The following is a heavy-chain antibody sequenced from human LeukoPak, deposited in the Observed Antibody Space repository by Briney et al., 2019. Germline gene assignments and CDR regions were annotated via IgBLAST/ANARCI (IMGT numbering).Heavy chain of an antibody. CDR3: AREGAAGAVYGDYLGY. V-gene: IGHV4-61*01. J-gene: IGHJ4*02. CDR2: MYYRGYT. D-gene: IGHD4-17*01. CDR1: GGSISSGSYY. Sequence: PSQTLSLTCTVSGGSISSGSYYWSWIRQPPGKGLEWIGSMYYRGYTNYNSSLKSRLTILVDTSKNQFSLKLTSVTTADTARYYCAREGAAGAVYGDYLGYWGQGTLVTVSS.